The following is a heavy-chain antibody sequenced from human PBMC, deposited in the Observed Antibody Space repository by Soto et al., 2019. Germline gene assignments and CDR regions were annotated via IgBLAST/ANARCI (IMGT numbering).Heavy chain of an antibody. CDR1: GYTFTSYG. Sequence: GASVKVSCKASGYTFTSYGISWVRQVPGQGLEWMGWISAYNGNTNYAQKLQGRVTMTTDTSTSTAYMELRSLRSDDTAVYYCARDGGYSYCYSYYYGMDVWGQGTTVTVSS. CDR3: ARDGGYSYCYSYYYGMDV. J-gene: IGHJ6*02. V-gene: IGHV1-18*01. CDR2: ISAYNGNT. D-gene: IGHD5-18*01.